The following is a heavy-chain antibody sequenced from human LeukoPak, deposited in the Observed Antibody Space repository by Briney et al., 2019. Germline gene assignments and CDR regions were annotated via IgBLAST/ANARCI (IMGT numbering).Heavy chain of an antibody. CDR2: IIPILGIA. Sequence: GSSVKVSCKASGGTFSSYAISWVRQAPGQGLEWMGRIIPILGIANYAQKFQGRVTITADKSTSTAYMELSSLRSEDTAVYYCARGEWFGDPNDAFDIWGQGTMVTVSS. CDR1: GGTFSSYA. CDR3: ARGEWFGDPNDAFDI. V-gene: IGHV1-69*04. D-gene: IGHD3-10*01. J-gene: IGHJ3*02.